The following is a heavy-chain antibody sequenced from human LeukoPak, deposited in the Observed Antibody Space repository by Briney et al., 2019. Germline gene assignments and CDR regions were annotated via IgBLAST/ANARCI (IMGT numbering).Heavy chain of an antibody. Sequence: SVKVSCKASGGTSSSYAISWVRQAPGQGLEWMGRIIPIFGTANYAQKFQGRVTITTDESTSTAYMELSSLRSEDTAVYYCATSSYSGSYYGSFDIWGQGTMVTVSS. D-gene: IGHD1-26*01. CDR1: GGTSSSYA. J-gene: IGHJ3*02. CDR3: ATSSYSGSYYGSFDI. CDR2: IIPIFGTA. V-gene: IGHV1-69*05.